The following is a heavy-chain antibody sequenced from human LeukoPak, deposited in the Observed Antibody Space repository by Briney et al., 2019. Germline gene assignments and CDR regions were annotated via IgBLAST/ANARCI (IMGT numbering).Heavy chain of an antibody. CDR2: ISTSSVTI. Sequence: GGSLRLSCAASGFTFSNYNMNWVRQAPGKGLEWVSYISTSSVTIHYADSVKGRFTISRDNAKNSLYLQMDSLRAEDTAVYYCARERPSDYTVEYLQHWGQGTLVTVSS. V-gene: IGHV3-48*01. CDR3: ARERPSDYTVEYLQH. D-gene: IGHD4-11*01. CDR1: GFTFSNYN. J-gene: IGHJ1*01.